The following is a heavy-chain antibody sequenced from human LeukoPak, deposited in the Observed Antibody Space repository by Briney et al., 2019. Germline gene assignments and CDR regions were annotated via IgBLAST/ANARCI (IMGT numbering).Heavy chain of an antibody. D-gene: IGHD4-17*01. Sequence: SETLSLTCTVSGGSVSNSNYYWSWIRQHSGKGLEWIGYIYHSGSTYYNPSLKSRLTISIDTSKNQFSLELNSVTAADTAVYFCARSLGSGDYRWNFDYWGQGTLVTVSS. V-gene: IGHV4-31*03. CDR3: ARSLGSGDYRWNFDY. CDR1: GGSVSNSNYY. CDR2: IYHSGST. J-gene: IGHJ4*02.